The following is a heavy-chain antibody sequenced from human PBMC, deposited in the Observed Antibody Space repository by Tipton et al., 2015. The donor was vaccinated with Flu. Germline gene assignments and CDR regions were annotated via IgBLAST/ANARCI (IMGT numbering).Heavy chain of an antibody. CDR3: ARGQGNSGWRYFDY. V-gene: IGHV4-61*02. CDR2: IYTSGNT. CDR1: GGSISSSRYY. Sequence: LRLSCTVSGGSISSSRYYWGWIRQPAGKGLEWIGRIYTSGNTNYSPSLKSRVTMSVDTSKNQFSLKLSSMTAADTAVYYCARGQGNSGWRYFDYWGQGTLVTVSS. D-gene: IGHD6-19*01. J-gene: IGHJ4*02.